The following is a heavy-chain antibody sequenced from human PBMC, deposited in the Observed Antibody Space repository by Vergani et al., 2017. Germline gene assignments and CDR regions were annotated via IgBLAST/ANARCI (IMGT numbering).Heavy chain of an antibody. CDR1: GYSISSGYY. J-gene: IGHJ4*02. CDR2: IYTSGST. Sequence: QVQLQESGPGLVKPSETLSLTCAVSGYSISSGYYWGWIRQPPGKGLEWIGSIYTSGSTNYNPSLKSRVTMSVDTSKNQFSLKLSSVTAADTAVYYCARESLAWLGGFDYWGQGTLVTVSS. CDR3: ARESLAWLGGFDY. D-gene: IGHD3-10*01. V-gene: IGHV4-38-2*02.